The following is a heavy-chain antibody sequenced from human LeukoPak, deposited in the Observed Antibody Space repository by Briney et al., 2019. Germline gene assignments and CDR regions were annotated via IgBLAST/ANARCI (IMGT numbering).Heavy chain of an antibody. V-gene: IGHV3-23*01. CDR3: AKDWEWYHYQRDY. J-gene: IGHJ4*02. CDR1: GFTFSSYA. D-gene: IGHD3-3*01. CDR2: ISGSGGST. Sequence: AGGSLRLSCAASGFTFSSYAMSWVRQAPGKGPEWVSAISGSGGSTYYADSVKGRFTISRDNSKNTLYLQMNSLRAEDTAVYYCAKDWEWYHYQRDYWGQGTLVTVSS.